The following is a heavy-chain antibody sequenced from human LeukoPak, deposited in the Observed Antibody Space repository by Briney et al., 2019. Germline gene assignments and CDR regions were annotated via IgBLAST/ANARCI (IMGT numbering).Heavy chain of an antibody. J-gene: IGHJ5*02. D-gene: IGHD3-22*01. V-gene: IGHV1-8*03. CDR3: ARDRYYDSSGYYFVDP. CDR2: MNPNSGNT. Sequence: ASVKVSCKASGYTFTSYDINWVRQATGQGLEWMGWMNPNSGNTGYAQKFQGRVTITRNTSISTAYMELSSLRSEDTAVYYCARDRYYDSSGYYFVDPWGQGTLVTVSS. CDR1: GYTFTSYD.